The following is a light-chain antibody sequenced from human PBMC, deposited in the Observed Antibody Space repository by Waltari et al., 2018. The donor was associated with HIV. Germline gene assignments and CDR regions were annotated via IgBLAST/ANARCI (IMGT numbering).Light chain of an antibody. V-gene: IGKV3-15*01. CDR1: QSVGSN. CDR2: YAS. J-gene: IGKJ1*01. Sequence: EIVMTQSPATLSVSPGERATLSCRASQSVGSNLACYRQKPGQAPRLLIYYASTRATGIPARVSGNGSGTEFTLTSSSLLSEDFAVYYCQQYNNWPPWTFGQGTKVEIK. CDR3: QQYNNWPPWT.